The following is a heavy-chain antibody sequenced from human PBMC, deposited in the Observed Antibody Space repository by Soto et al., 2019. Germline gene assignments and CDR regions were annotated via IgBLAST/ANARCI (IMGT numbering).Heavy chain of an antibody. Sequence: SETLSLTCGVSGDTISTGGYSWAWIRQPPGKALEWIGHTYHSGNPYYNPSLKSRVIISVDRSKNQFSLKLSSVTAADTAVYYCAAGGGLPRYSWGQGTLVTVSS. J-gene: IGHJ4*02. CDR2: TYHSGNP. CDR1: GDTISTGGYS. D-gene: IGHD5-12*01. CDR3: AAGGGLPRYS. V-gene: IGHV4-30-2*01.